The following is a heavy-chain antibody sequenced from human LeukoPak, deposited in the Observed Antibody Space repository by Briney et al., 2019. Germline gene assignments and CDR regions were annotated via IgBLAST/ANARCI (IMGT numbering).Heavy chain of an antibody. V-gene: IGHV3-15*01. D-gene: IGHD3-22*01. CDR1: GLHFRTTW. CDR3: TTGAPSNGHLFDY. Sequence: SGESLRLSCAVSGLHFRTTWMRWLRQAPGEGPEWVGLIISYNYGGGTTDYIAPVKGRFIISRDDSKNMVYLQMNSLKIEDTALYYCTTGAPSNGHLFDYWGRGTLVTVSS. CDR2: IISYNYGGGTT. J-gene: IGHJ4*02.